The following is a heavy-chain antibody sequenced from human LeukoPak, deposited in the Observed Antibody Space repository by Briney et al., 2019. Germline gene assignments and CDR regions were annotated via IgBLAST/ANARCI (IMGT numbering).Heavy chain of an antibody. D-gene: IGHD4-17*01. Sequence: SETLSLTCAVYGGSFSGYYWGWIRQPPGKGLEWIGEINHSGSTNYNPSLKSRVTISVDTSKNQFSLKLSSVTAADTAVYYCARVRLTTVTDYWGQGTLVTVSS. CDR3: ARVRLTTVTDY. CDR1: GGSFSGYY. CDR2: INHSGST. J-gene: IGHJ4*02. V-gene: IGHV4-34*01.